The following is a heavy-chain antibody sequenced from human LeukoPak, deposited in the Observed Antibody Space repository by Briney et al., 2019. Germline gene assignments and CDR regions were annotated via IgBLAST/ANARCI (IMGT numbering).Heavy chain of an antibody. D-gene: IGHD6-19*01. CDR2: IIPIFGTA. J-gene: IGHJ4*02. V-gene: IGHV1-69*06. Sequence: SVKVSCKASGGTFSSYAISWVRQAPGQGLEWMGGIIPIFGTANYAQKFQGRVTITADKSTSTAYMELSSLRSEDTAVYYCARGGRLAVARQKKAFDYWGQGTLVTVSS. CDR3: ARGGRLAVARQKKAFDY. CDR1: GGTFSSYA.